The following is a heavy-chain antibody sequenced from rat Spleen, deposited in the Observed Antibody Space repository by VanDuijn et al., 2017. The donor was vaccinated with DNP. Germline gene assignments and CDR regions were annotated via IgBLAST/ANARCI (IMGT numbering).Heavy chain of an antibody. D-gene: IGHD1-7*01. V-gene: IGHV3-1*01. CDR2: ISYSGST. CDR3: ARWTRYFDY. Sequence: EVQLQESGSGLVKPSQSLSLACSVTGYSITSNYCGWIRKFPGNKLEYIGHISYSGSTNYNPSLRSRLSITRDTSKNHFFLHLNSVTTEDTATYYCARWTRYFDYWGQGVMVTVSS. CDR1: GYSITSNY. J-gene: IGHJ2*01.